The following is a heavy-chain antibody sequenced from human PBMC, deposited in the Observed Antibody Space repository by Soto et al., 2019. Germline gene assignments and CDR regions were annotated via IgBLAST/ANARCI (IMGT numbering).Heavy chain of an antibody. D-gene: IGHD4-17*01. J-gene: IGHJ4*02. V-gene: IGHV4-31*03. Sequence: SETLSLTCTVSGVSISNDVYYWTWIRQYPGKGLEWVGYIYYTGSTYYNPSLTSRVMMSLDTSKNQFSLKLTSVTAADTAVYYCARQEYGDYVFLDYWGQGTLVTVSS. CDR3: ARQEYGDYVFLDY. CDR1: GVSISNDVYY. CDR2: IYYTGST.